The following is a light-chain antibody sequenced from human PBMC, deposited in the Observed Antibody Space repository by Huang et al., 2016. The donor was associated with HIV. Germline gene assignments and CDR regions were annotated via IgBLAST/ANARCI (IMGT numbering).Light chain of an antibody. V-gene: IGKV1-39*01. CDR3: QQSYRTPYT. CDR2: ATS. Sequence: DIQMTQSPSSLSAYVGDRVTITCRASQTIRSYLNWFQQKPGKAPRLLIFATSTLQKGVPSMFSGSGSGTDFTLAISSLQPEDFATYYCQQSYRTPYTFGQGTKLEIK. CDR1: QTIRSY. J-gene: IGKJ2*01.